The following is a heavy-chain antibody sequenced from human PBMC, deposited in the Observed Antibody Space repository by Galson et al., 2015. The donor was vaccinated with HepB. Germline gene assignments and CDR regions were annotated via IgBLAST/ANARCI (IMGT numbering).Heavy chain of an antibody. V-gene: IGHV1-18*01. Sequence: SVKVSCKASGYALTTYGLSWVRQAPGQGLEWMGWTTPYTTKTNYAQKFQGRVTLTTDTPTNTAYMELRSLRYDDTAVYYCARGKWTQCSGNCELWFDPWGQGTLVTVSS. CDR1: GYALTTYG. D-gene: IGHD4-23*01. CDR3: ARGKWTQCSGNCELWFDP. J-gene: IGHJ5*02. CDR2: TTPYTTKT.